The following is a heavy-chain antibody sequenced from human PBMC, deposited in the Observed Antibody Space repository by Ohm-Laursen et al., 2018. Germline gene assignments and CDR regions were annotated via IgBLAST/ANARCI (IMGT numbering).Heavy chain of an antibody. Sequence: SLRLSCTAPGFTVSSNYMSWVRQAPGKGLEWVSVIYSGGSTYYADSVKGRFTISRDNSKNTLYLQMNSLRAEDTSVYLCAREICTSGCPNDAFDVWGRGTMVTVSS. V-gene: IGHV3-66*01. CDR1: GFTVSSNY. D-gene: IGHD6-19*01. CDR2: IYSGGST. J-gene: IGHJ3*01. CDR3: AREICTSGCPNDAFDV.